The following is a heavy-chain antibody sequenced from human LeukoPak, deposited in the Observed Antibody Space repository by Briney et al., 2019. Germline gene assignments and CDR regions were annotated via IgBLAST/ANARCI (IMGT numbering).Heavy chain of an antibody. CDR3: AKDQGGIAVAAYDY. CDR1: GFTFSSYA. CDR2: ISGSGGST. V-gene: IGHV3-23*01. J-gene: IGHJ4*02. D-gene: IGHD6-19*01. Sequence: GGSLRLSCAVSGFTFSSYAMSWVRQAPGKGLEWVSAISGSGGSTYYADSVKGRFTISRDNSKNTLYLQMNSLRAEDTAVYYCAKDQGGIAVAAYDYWGQGTLVTVSS.